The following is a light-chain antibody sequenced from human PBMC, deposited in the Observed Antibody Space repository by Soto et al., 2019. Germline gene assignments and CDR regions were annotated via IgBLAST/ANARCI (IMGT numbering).Light chain of an antibody. J-gene: IGKJ5*01. CDR3: QKSYSTPIT. V-gene: IGKV1-39*01. CDR1: QSISSY. Sequence: DIQITHSPSSLSASVLDRVILTCRASQSISSYLNWYQQKPGKAPKLLIYAASSLQSGVPSRFSGSGSGTDFTLTISSLQPEDFATYYCQKSYSTPITCGKGQRRAIK. CDR2: AAS.